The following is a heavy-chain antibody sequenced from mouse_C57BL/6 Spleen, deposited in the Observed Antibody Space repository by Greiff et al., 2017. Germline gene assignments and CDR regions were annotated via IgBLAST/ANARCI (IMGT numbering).Heavy chain of an antibody. D-gene: IGHD1-1*01. CDR1: GYTFTDCE. Sequence: VQLQESGAELVRPGASVTLSCRASGYTFTDCEMHWVKQTPVHGLEWIGAIDPETGGTAYNQKFKGKAILTADKSSSTAYMELRSLTSEDSAVYYCTRGGITTVVPFDYWGQGTTLTVSS. J-gene: IGHJ2*01. CDR2: IDPETGGT. V-gene: IGHV1-15*01. CDR3: TRGGITTVVPFDY.